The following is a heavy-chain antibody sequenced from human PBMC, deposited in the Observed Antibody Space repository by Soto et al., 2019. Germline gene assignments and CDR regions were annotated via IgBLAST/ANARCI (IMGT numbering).Heavy chain of an antibody. D-gene: IGHD2-15*01. CDR2: INPNSGGT. CDR3: ARGGDLYCSGGSCYSWFDP. V-gene: IGHV1-2*04. Sequence: QVQLVQSGAEVKKPGASVKVSCKASGYTFTGYYMHWVRQAPGQGLEWMGWINPNSGGTNYAQKFQGWVTMTRDTSISTAYMELSRLRSDDTAVSYCARGGDLYCSGGSCYSWFDPWGQGTLVTVSS. CDR1: GYTFTGYY. J-gene: IGHJ5*02.